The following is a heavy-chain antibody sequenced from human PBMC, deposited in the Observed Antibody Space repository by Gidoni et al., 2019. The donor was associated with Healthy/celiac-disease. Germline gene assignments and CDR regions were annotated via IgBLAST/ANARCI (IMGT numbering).Heavy chain of an antibody. CDR1: GGSFSGYY. D-gene: IGHD5-12*01. J-gene: IGHJ5*02. Sequence: QVQLQQWGAGLLKPSETLSLTCAVYGGSFSGYYWSWIRQPPGKGLEWIGEINHSGSTNYNPSLKSRVTISVDTSKNQCSLKLSSVTAADTAVYYCALHTRRGGFNSGYDNGGWFDPWGQGTLVTVSS. CDR2: INHSGST. CDR3: ALHTRRGGFNSGYDNGGWFDP. V-gene: IGHV4-34*01.